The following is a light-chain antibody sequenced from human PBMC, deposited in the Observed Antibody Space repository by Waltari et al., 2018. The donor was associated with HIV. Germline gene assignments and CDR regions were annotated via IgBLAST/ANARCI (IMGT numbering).Light chain of an antibody. CDR2: KDN. J-gene: IGLJ1*01. CDR1: GLPKQF. CDR3: HSADSSGNYVYV. V-gene: IGLV3-25*03. Sequence: SYELTQSPSVSVSPGQTARITCSGDGLPKQFAYWYQQKPGQAPVLVIYKDNEGPTGIPEDFSGSSSGTTVTLTISGVQAEDEADYYCHSADSSGNYVYVFGTGTKVTVL.